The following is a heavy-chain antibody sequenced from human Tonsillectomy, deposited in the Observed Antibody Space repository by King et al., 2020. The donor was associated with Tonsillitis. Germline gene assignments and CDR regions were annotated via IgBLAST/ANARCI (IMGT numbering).Heavy chain of an antibody. CDR2: INSDGSST. CDR1: GFTFSSYW. CDR3: ARVRRVGGDYGDYASFQH. V-gene: IGHV3-74*01. J-gene: IGHJ1*01. D-gene: IGHD4-17*01. Sequence: VQLVESGGGLVQPGGSLRLSCAASGFTFSSYWMHWVRQAPGKGLVWVSRINSDGSSTSYADSVKGRFTISRDNAKNTLYLQMNSLRAEDTAVYYCARVRRVGGDYGDYASFQHWGQGTLVTVFS.